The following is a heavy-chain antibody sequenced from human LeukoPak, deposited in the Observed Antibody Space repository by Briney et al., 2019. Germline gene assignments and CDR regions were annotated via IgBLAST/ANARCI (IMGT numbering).Heavy chain of an antibody. J-gene: IGHJ4*02. CDR3: ARGGGSYIYYFDS. D-gene: IGHD1-26*01. Sequence: GASVKVSCKASGYTFTNYYLHWVRQAPEQGLEWMGMINPTDGSTDYAQNFQGRITVARDTSTSTVYMDMSSLRSEDTAVYYCARGGGSYIYYFDSWGQGTLVTVSS. CDR1: GYTFTNYY. CDR2: INPTDGST. V-gene: IGHV1-46*01.